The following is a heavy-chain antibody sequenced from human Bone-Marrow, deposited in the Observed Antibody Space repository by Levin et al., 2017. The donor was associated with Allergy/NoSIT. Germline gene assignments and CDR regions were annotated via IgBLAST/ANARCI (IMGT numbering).Heavy chain of an antibody. Sequence: PGESLKISCKASGYTVRNYAFSWVRQAPGQGLEWMGWISGYNGKTYYPQRLQDRVSMTMDTSTSTVYMELRSLRSDDTAVYYCARVIDYDVFPAPWYFDVWGRGTLVTVSS. CDR2: ISGYNGKT. CDR3: ARVIDYDVFPAPWYFDV. J-gene: IGHJ2*01. V-gene: IGHV1-18*01. D-gene: IGHD3-9*01. CDR1: GYTVRNYA.